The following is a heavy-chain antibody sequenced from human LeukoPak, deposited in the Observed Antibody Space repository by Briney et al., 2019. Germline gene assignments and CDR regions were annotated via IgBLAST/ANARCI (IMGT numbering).Heavy chain of an antibody. D-gene: IGHD2-21*02. CDR2: IYPGDSDT. V-gene: IGHV5-51*01. CDR1: GYSFTSYW. J-gene: IGHJ5*02. Sequence: GESLKISCKGSGYSFTSYWIGWVRQMPGKGLEWMGIIYPGDSDTRYSPSFQGRVTISADKSISTAYLQWSSLKASDTAMYYCARLAYCGGDCYLSGWFDPWGQGTLVTVSS. CDR3: ARLAYCGGDCYLSGWFDP.